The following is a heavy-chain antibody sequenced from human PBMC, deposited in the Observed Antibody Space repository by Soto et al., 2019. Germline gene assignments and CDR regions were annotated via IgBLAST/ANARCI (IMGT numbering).Heavy chain of an antibody. Sequence: QITLKESGPTLVKPTQTLTLTCTFSGFSLSTSGVGVGWIRQPPGKALEWLALIYWNDDKRYSPSLKSRLTITKDTSKNQVVLTRTNMDPVDTATYYCAHRHVRREYNWFDPWGQGTLVTVSS. D-gene: IGHD3-10*01. V-gene: IGHV2-5*01. J-gene: IGHJ5*02. CDR1: GFSLSTSGVG. CDR2: IYWNDDK. CDR3: AHRHVRREYNWFDP.